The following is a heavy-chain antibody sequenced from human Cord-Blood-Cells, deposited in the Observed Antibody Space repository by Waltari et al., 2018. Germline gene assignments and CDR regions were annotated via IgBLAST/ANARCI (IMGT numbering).Heavy chain of an antibody. CDR1: GYSFHSYW. D-gene: IGHD1-20*01. J-gene: IGHJ3*02. CDR3: ASSYNWNDGAFDI. Sequence: EVQLLQSGAAVTQPGESLKISCKGYGYSFHSYWFGWLRQMPRKGLEWTGIIYPCDSDTRYSPSFQGQVTISADKSISTAYLQWSSLKASDTAMYYCASSYNWNDGAFDIWGQGTMVTVSS. CDR2: IYPCDSDT. V-gene: IGHV5-51*01.